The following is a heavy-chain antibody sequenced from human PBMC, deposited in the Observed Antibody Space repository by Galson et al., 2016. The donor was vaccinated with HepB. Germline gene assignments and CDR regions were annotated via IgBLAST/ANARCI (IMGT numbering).Heavy chain of an antibody. V-gene: IGHV4-31*03. J-gene: IGHJ3*02. CDR3: AREVDKPELSDDDAFDI. CDR2: IHHSGSA. D-gene: IGHD1-14*01. CDR1: GGSIISNNHF. Sequence: TLSLTCTVSGGSIISNNHFWSWIRQQQGKGLEWIGCIHHSGSAYYNPPFLGRAIISVDTSKNQFSLKLTSVNAADTAVYYCAREVDKPELSDDDAFDIWGQGTLVTVSS.